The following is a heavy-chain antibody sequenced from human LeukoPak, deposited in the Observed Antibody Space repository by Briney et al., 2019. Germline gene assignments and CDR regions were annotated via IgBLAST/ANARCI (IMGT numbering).Heavy chain of an antibody. CDR3: ARDFYSARGAYYDFWSGYPSPYYFDY. Sequence: GSLRLSCAASGFTFSSYNMNWVRQAPGKGLEWVSSISSSSSYIYYADSVKGRFTISRDNAKNSLYLQMNSLRAEDTAVYYCARDFYSARGAYYDFWSGYPSPYYFDYWGQGTLVTVSS. J-gene: IGHJ4*02. D-gene: IGHD3-3*01. CDR2: ISSSSSYI. CDR1: GFTFSSYN. V-gene: IGHV3-21*01.